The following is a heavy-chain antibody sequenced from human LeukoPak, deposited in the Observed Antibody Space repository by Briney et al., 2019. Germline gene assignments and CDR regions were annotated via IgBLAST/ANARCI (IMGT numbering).Heavy chain of an antibody. CDR3: ASWYYYDSSGRDAFDI. CDR2: IIPIFGTA. D-gene: IGHD3-22*01. J-gene: IGHJ3*02. Sequence: GASVKVSCKASGGTFSSYAISWVRQAPGQGLEWMGGIIPIFGTANYAQKFQGRVTITTDESTSTAYMELSSLRSEDTAVYYCASWYYYDSSGRDAFDIWGQETMVTVSS. CDR1: GGTFSSYA. V-gene: IGHV1-69*05.